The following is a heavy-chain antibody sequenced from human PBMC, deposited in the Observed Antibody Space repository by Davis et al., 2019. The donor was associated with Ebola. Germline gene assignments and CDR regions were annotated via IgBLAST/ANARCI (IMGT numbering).Heavy chain of an antibody. CDR3: AREYCGGDCYSGPGVGMDV. CDR1: GFTFSNYA. D-gene: IGHD2-21*02. J-gene: IGHJ6*02. Sequence: GESLKISCAASGFTFSNYAMSWVRQAPGKGLEWVSSISISSAFIYYADSVKGRFTISRDNAKNSLYLQMNSLRVEDTAVYYCAREYCGGDCYSGPGVGMDVWGQGTTVTVSS. V-gene: IGHV3-21*01. CDR2: ISISSAFI.